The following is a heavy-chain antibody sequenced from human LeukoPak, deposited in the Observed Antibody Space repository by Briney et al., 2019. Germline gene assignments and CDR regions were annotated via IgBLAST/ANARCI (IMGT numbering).Heavy chain of an antibody. CDR2: INPNSGGT. CDR3: ARAQADYYDSSGYSYYFDI. CDR1: GYTFTNYY. V-gene: IGHV1-2*02. D-gene: IGHD3-22*01. Sequence: ASVKVSCKASGYTFTNYYMHWVRQAPGQGLEWMGWINPNSGGTNYAQKFQGRVTMTRDTSISTAYMELSRLRSDDTAVYYCARAQADYYDSSGYSYYFDIWGQGTMVTVSS. J-gene: IGHJ3*02.